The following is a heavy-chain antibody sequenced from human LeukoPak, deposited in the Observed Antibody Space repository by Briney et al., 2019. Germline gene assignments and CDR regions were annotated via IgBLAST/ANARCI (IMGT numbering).Heavy chain of an antibody. CDR1: GFIFSDYY. J-gene: IGHJ6*04. CDR3: AELGITMIGGV. D-gene: IGHD3-10*02. V-gene: IGHV3-11*04. CDR2: ISSSGSTM. Sequence: GGSLRLSCAASGFIFSDYYMSWIRQAPGKGLEWVSYISSSGSTMYYTDSVKGRFTISRDNAKNSLYLQMNSLRAEDTAVYYCAELGITMIGGVWGKGTTVTISS.